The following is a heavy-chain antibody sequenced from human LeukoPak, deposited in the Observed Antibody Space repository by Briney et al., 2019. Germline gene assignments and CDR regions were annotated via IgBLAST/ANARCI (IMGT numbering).Heavy chain of an antibody. Sequence: ASVKVSCKASGYTFTSYDINWVRQATGQGLEWMGWMNPNSGNTGYAQKFQGRVTMTRNTSISTAYMELSSLRSEDTAVYYCARGMSSISGWRYYYYYYYMDVWGKGTTVTISS. CDR2: MNPNSGNT. D-gene: IGHD6-19*01. CDR1: GYTFTSYD. V-gene: IGHV1-8*01. J-gene: IGHJ6*03. CDR3: ARGMSSISGWRYYYYYYYMDV.